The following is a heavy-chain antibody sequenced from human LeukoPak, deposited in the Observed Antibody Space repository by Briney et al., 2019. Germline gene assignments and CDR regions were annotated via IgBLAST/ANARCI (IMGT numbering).Heavy chain of an antibody. V-gene: IGHV3-9*01. D-gene: IGHD5-18*01. CDR2: ISWNSGSI. J-gene: IGHJ6*02. CDR1: GFNFDDYA. CDR3: AKVAGSYGSYYFYGMDV. Sequence: TEGSLRLSCAASGFNFDDYAMHWVRQAPGKGLEWVSGISWNSGSIGYADSVKVRFTISRDNAKNSLYLQMNSLRAEDTALYYFAKVAGSYGSYYFYGMDVWGQGTTVTVSS.